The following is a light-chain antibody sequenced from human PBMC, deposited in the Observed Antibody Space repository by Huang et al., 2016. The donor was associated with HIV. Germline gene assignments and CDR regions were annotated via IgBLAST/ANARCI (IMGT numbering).Light chain of an antibody. CDR3: QQYFTSPPLT. V-gene: IGKV1-NL1*01. J-gene: IGKJ4*01. Sequence: DIQMTQSPSSLSASVGDRVTLTCRASQGISNSLAWYQQKPGRAPKLLVYAGSRLGSGVPSRFSGRGSGTDYTLTISRLQPEDFATYYCQQYFTSPPLTFGGGTKVEIK. CDR1: QGISNS. CDR2: AGS.